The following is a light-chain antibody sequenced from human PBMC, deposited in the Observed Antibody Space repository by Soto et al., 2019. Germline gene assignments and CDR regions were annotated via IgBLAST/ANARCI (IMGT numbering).Light chain of an antibody. Sequence: DIRMTQSPSTLSASVGDRVTITCRASQSISSWLAWYQQKPGKAPKLLIYDASSLESGVPSRFSGRGSGTEFTLTISSLQPDDFATDYCQQYNSYWTFGQGTKVDIK. CDR1: QSISSW. J-gene: IGKJ1*01. V-gene: IGKV1-5*01. CDR3: QQYNSYWT. CDR2: DAS.